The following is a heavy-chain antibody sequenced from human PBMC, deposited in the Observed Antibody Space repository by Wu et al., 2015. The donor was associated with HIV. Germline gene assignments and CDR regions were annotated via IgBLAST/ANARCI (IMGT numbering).Heavy chain of an antibody. CDR1: GYSFSDFG. V-gene: IGHV1-18*01. D-gene: IGHD3-22*01. Sequence: QVQLVQSGAEVRKPGASVKVSCKASGYSFSDFGFHWVRQAPGQGLEWMGWVSAYKGNTNYAQKFQARVIMTTDTSTGTAYMELRSLRSDDTAVYYCASSSSDYYDSSGYSDYWGQGTLVTVSS. CDR2: VSAYKGNT. CDR3: ASSSSDYYDSSGYSDY. J-gene: IGHJ4*02.